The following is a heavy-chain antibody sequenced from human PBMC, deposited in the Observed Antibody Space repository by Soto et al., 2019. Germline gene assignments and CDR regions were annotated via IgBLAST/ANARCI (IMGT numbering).Heavy chain of an antibody. V-gene: IGHV3-48*03. CDR1: GFTFSSYE. CDR3: ARDTVQALFDP. D-gene: IGHD1-1*01. CDR2: ISSSGSTI. J-gene: IGHJ5*02. Sequence: GGSLRLSCAASGFTFSSYEMNWVRQAPGKGLEWVSYISSSGSTIYYADSVKGRFTISRDNAKNSLYLQMNSLRAEDTAVYYCARDTVQALFDPWGQGTLVTFSS.